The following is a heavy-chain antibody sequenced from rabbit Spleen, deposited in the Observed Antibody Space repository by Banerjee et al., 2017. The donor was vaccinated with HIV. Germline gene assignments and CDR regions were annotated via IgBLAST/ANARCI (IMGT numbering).Heavy chain of an antibody. V-gene: IGHV1S40*01. CDR2: IYAGSSGST. CDR3: ARDLPEIVGWNFGF. J-gene: IGHJ3*01. Sequence: QSLEESGGDLVKPGASLTLTCIASGVSFSGDSYMCWVRQAPGKGLEWIACIYAGSSGSTYYASWAKGRFTISRASSTTVFLQVTRLTVADTATYFCARDLPEIVGWNFGFWGQGTLVTVS. D-gene: IGHD1-1*01. CDR1: GVSFSGDSY.